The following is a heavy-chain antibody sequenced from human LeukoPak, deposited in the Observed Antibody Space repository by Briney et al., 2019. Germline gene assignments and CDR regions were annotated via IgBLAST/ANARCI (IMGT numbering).Heavy chain of an antibody. D-gene: IGHD2-15*01. V-gene: IGHV3-30-3*01. CDR1: GFTFSSYA. CDR2: ISYDGGNK. J-gene: IGHJ4*02. Sequence: PGGSLRLSCAPSGFTFSSYAMHWVRQAPGKGLEWVALISYDGGNKYYADSVKGRFTISRDNSKNTLYLQMNSLRPEDTAVYYCARERTPFIIVVLAAPEYWGQGTLVTVSS. CDR3: ARERTPFIIVVLAAPEY.